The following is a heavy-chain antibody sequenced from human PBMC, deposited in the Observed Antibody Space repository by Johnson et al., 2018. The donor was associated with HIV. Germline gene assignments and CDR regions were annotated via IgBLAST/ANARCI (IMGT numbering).Heavy chain of an antibody. CDR1: GFTFRNYG. J-gene: IGHJ3*02. CDR2: ISYDGSIK. CDR3: AKHPYAFDI. Sequence: QVQLVESGGGVVQPGGSLRLSCAASGFTFRNYGMHWVRQAPGKGLEWVAVISYDGSIKYFADSVKGRFTISRDNSKNTLYLQMNSPRAEDTAVYYCAKHPYAFDILGQGTMVTVSS. V-gene: IGHV3-30-3*02.